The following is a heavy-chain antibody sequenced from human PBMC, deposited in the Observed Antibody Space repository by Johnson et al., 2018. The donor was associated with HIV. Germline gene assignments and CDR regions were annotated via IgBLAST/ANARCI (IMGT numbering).Heavy chain of an antibody. CDR1: GFTFRSYA. D-gene: IGHD6-19*01. V-gene: IGHV3-30*04. CDR2: ITYDGRNK. J-gene: IGHJ3*02. Sequence: VQLVESGGGVMQPGKSLRLSCEASGFTFRSYAMHWVRQAPGKGLEWVAVITYDGRNKYYADSVKGRFIIVRDNSKNLTNLQMNGLSDEDTADYYCVRDQGSGWPTNAFDIWGRGTRVTVSS. CDR3: VRDQGSGWPTNAFDI.